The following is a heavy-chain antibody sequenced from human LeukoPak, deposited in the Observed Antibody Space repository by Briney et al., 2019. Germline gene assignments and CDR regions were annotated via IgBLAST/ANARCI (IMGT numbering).Heavy chain of an antibody. CDR2: IIPIFGTA. V-gene: IGHV1-69*01. CDR3: ARDTYNWNYPSFDY. D-gene: IGHD1-7*01. J-gene: IGHJ4*02. CDR1: GGTFSSYA. Sequence: SVTVSCKASGGTFSSYAISWVRQAPGQGLEWMGGIIPIFGTANYAQKFQGRVTITADESTSTAYMELSSLRSEDTAVYYCARDTYNWNYPSFDYWGQGTLVTVSS.